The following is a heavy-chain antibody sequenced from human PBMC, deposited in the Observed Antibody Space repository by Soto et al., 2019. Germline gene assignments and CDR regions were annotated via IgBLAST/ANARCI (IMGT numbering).Heavy chain of an antibody. D-gene: IGHD4-17*01. Sequence: QVHLVESGGGVVQPGTSLRLSCAVSGLSFNSHGMHWVRQAPGKGPEWISCISYDGTFENYAESVRGRFTISRDTPKETVHLQMDTVKTEDTGEYYCASRLHDRNYGEVFEYWGQGTQVAVSS. CDR1: GLSFNSHG. V-gene: IGHV3-30*03. CDR3: ASRLHDRNYGEVFEY. J-gene: IGHJ4*02. CDR2: ISYDGTFE.